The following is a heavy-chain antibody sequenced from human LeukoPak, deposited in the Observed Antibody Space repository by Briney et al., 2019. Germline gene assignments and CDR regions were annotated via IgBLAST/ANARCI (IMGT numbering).Heavy chain of an antibody. CDR1: GGSISSYY. Sequence: SETLSLTCTVSGGSISSYYWSWIRQPAGKGLEWIGRIYTSGSTNYNPSLKSRVTISVDTSKNQFSLKLSSVTAADTAVYYCASSYYGSGSRWFDPWGQGTLVTVSS. CDR2: IYTSGST. CDR3: ASSYYGSGSRWFDP. J-gene: IGHJ5*02. D-gene: IGHD3-10*01. V-gene: IGHV4-4*07.